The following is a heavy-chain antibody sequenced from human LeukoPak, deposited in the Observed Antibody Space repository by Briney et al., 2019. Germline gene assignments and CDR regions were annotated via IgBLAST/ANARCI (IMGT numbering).Heavy chain of an antibody. V-gene: IGHV1-8*01. CDR3: ATVEMHYDFPRLFP. J-gene: IGHJ5*02. D-gene: IGHD3-3*01. CDR2: MNPNSGNT. CDR1: GYTFTSYD. Sequence: ASVKVSCKASGYTFTSYDINWVRQATGQGLEWMGWMNPNSGNTGYAQKLQGRVTMTEDTSTDTAYMELSSLRSEDTAVYYCATVEMHYDFPRLFPWGQGTLVTVSS.